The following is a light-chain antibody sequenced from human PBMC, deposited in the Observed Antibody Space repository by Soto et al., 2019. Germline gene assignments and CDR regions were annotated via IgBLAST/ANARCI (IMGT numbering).Light chain of an antibody. J-gene: IGKJ2*01. CDR1: QGISNH. Sequence: DIQMTQSPSSLSASVGDRVTITCRASQGISNHLAWYQQKPGKVPKPLIYAASTLQSGVPSRFSGSGSGTDFTLTITSLQPEDVATYHCQKYNSAPYTFGQGTKLEIK. V-gene: IGKV1-27*01. CDR2: AAS. CDR3: QKYNSAPYT.